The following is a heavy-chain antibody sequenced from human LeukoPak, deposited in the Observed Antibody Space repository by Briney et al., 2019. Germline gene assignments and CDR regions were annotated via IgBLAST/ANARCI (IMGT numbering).Heavy chain of an antibody. CDR3: ARPRVRPTTNWFDT. V-gene: IGHV4-38-2*02. J-gene: IGHJ5*02. D-gene: IGHD1-26*01. Sequence: SETQSLTCTVSGYSISSGYYWGWIRQPPGKGLEWIGSIYHSGSTYYNPSLKSRVTISVDTSKNQFSLKLSSVTAADTAVYYCARPRVRPTTNWFDTWGQGTLVTVSS. CDR2: IYHSGST. CDR1: GYSISSGYY.